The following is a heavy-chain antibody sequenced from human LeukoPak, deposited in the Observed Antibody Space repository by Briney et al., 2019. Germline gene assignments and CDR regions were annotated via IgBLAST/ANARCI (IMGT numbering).Heavy chain of an antibody. J-gene: IGHJ3*02. V-gene: IGHV1-69*06. CDR3: ARVPTGLIVGAIHAFDI. CDR2: IIPIFGTA. Sequence: GASVKVSCKASGGTFSSYAISWVRQAPGQGLEWMGGIIPIFGTANYAQKFQGRVTITADKSTSTAYMELSSLRSEDTAVYYCARVPTGLIVGAIHAFDIWGQGTMVTVSS. CDR1: GGTFSSYA. D-gene: IGHD1-26*01.